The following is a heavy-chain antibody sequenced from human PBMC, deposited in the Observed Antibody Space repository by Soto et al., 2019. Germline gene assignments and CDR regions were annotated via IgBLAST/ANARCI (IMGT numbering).Heavy chain of an antibody. Sequence: QVQLVQSGAEVKKPGSSVKVSCKASGGTFGGTGVSWVRQAPGQGLEWMGNIFPLLGSRNYAQKFQDRVIISTDESTNIAYLDLSSLKSDDTAVYYCARGDGYNYHFDYWGQGTLVTVSS. CDR1: GGTFGGTG. V-gene: IGHV1-69*11. J-gene: IGHJ4*02. CDR3: ARGDGYNYHFDY. CDR2: IFPLLGSR. D-gene: IGHD5-12*01.